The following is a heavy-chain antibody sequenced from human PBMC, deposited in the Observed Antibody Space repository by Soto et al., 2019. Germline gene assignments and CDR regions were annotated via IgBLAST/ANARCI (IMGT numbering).Heavy chain of an antibody. CDR2: IIPILGIA. Sequence: GASVKVSCKASGGTFSSYTISWVRQAPGQGLEWMGRIIPILGIANYAQKFQGRVTITADKSTSTAYMELSSLRSEDTAVYYCARGSIVATKRFWFDPWGQGTLVTVSS. D-gene: IGHD5-12*01. J-gene: IGHJ5*02. CDR1: GGTFSSYT. CDR3: ARGSIVATKRFWFDP. V-gene: IGHV1-69*02.